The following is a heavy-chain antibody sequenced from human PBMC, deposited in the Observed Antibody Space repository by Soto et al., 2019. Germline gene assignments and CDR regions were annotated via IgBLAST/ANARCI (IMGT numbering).Heavy chain of an antibody. CDR1: GGSISSYY. J-gene: IGHJ3*02. D-gene: IGHD6-19*01. Sequence: SETLSLTCTVSGGSISSYYWSWIRQPPGKGLEWIGYIYYSGSTNYNPSLKSRVTISVDTSKNQFSLKLSSVTAADTAVYYCARVIAVAGTDAFDIWGQGTMVTVSS. CDR3: ARVIAVAGTDAFDI. CDR2: IYYSGST. V-gene: IGHV4-59*01.